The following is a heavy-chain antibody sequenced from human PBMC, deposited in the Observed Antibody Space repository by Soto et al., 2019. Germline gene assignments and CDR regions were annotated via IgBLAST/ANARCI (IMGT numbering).Heavy chain of an antibody. J-gene: IGHJ5*01. CDR3: TRDQDTYGQAVFDS. Sequence: GGSLRLSCVVSGFTLSSRWMHWVRQTPGKGLVWVSRIKTDGTITNYADSVKGRFTISRDNAKNTLYLHMNSLRPEDTAMYYCTRDQDTYGQAVFDSWGQGTLVTVSS. V-gene: IGHV3-74*01. CDR2: IKTDGTIT. D-gene: IGHD2-15*01. CDR1: GFTLSSRW.